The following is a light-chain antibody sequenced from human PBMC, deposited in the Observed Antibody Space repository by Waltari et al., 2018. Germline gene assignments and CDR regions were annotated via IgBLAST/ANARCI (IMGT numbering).Light chain of an antibody. CDR3: YSVADKNVV. V-gene: IGLV3-27*01. CDR2: EET. Sequence: SYELTQPSSVSVSPGQTARITCSGDLLAKKYARWFQQKPGQAPVLVIYEETERPSGIPERFSGSSSGTTVTLTISGAQVDDEADYYCYSVADKNVVFGGGTKLTVL. J-gene: IGLJ2*01. CDR1: LLAKKY.